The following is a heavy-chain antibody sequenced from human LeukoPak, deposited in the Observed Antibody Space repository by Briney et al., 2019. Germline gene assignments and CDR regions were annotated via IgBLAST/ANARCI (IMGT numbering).Heavy chain of an antibody. CDR2: MNPNSGNT. Sequence: GASVKVSCKASGYTFTSYDINWVRQATGQGLEWMGWMNPNSGNTGYAQKFQGRVTMTRNTSISTAYMELSSLRSEDTAVYYCARGHLVLVGARTKRPHYFDYWGQGTLVTVSS. J-gene: IGHJ4*02. V-gene: IGHV1-8*01. CDR1: GYTFTSYD. D-gene: IGHD1-26*01. CDR3: ARGHLVLVGARTKRPHYFDY.